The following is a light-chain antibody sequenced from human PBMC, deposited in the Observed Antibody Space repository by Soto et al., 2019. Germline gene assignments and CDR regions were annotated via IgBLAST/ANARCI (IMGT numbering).Light chain of an antibody. Sequence: DIQLTQSPSFLSASVGDRVTITCRASQGISSYLAWYQQKPGKAPKLLIYAASTLQSGVSSRFSGSGSGTEFTLTISSLQPEDFATYYCQQLNSYPITFGQGTRLEIK. CDR2: AAS. CDR3: QQLNSYPIT. J-gene: IGKJ5*01. V-gene: IGKV1-9*01. CDR1: QGISSY.